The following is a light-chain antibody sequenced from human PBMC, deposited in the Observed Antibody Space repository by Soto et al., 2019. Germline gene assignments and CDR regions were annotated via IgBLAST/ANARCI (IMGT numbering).Light chain of an antibody. J-gene: IGKJ1*01. V-gene: IGKV1-6*01. CDR2: DAS. Sequence: ALLMTQSPSSLSASVGDRVTITCRASQGIRNDLGWYQQKPGKAPKLLISDASRLQGGVPSRFSGSGSGTDFTLTISSLQPEDFATYYCLQNFNFPWTFGQGTKVEIK. CDR1: QGIRND. CDR3: LQNFNFPWT.